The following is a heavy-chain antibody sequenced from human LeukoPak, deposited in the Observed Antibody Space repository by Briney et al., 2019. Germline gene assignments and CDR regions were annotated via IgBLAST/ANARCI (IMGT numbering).Heavy chain of an antibody. D-gene: IGHD5-18*01. CDR2: IYHSGGT. J-gene: IGHJ5*02. CDR3: ARQGYSYDYNWFDP. V-gene: IGHV4-4*02. CDR1: GGSTSSSNW. Sequence: SETLSLTCAVSGGSTSSSNWWSWVRQPPGKGLEWIGEIYHSGGTNYNPSPKSRVTISVDTSKNQFSLKLSSVTAADTAVYYCARQGYSYDYNWFDPWRQGTLVTVSS.